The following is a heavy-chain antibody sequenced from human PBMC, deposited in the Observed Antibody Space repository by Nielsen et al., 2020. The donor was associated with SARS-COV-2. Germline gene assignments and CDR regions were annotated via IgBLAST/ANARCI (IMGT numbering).Heavy chain of an antibody. D-gene: IGHD3-16*01. CDR1: GFTFDDYA. Sequence: GGSLRLSCAASGFTFDDYAMHWVRQAPGKGLEWVSGISWNSGSIGYADSVKGRFTISRDNAKNSLYLQMNSLRAEDTALYYCATLGGYDGLDYYYGMDVWGQGTPVTVSS. J-gene: IGHJ6*02. V-gene: IGHV3-9*01. CDR2: ISWNSGSI. CDR3: ATLGGYDGLDYYYGMDV.